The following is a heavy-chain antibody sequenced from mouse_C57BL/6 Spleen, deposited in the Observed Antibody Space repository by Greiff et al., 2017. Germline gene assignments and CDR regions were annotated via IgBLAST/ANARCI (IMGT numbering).Heavy chain of an antibody. V-gene: IGHV1-15*01. CDR3: TRESYYYGSYYFDY. D-gene: IGHD1-1*01. J-gene: IGHJ2*01. CDR2: IDPETGGT. CDR1: GYTFTDYE. Sequence: QVQLQQSGAELVRPGASVTLSCKASGYTFTDYEMHWVKQTPVHGLEWIGAIDPETGGTAYNQKFKGKAILTADKSSSTAYMELRSLTSEDSAVYYCTRESYYYGSYYFDYWGQGTTLTVSS.